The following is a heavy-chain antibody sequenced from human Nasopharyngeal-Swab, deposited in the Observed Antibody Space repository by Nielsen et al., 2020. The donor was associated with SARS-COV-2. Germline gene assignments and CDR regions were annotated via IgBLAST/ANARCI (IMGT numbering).Heavy chain of an antibody. CDR3: ARGGYSSGWVVY. CDR2: IYHSGST. V-gene: IGHV4-39*07. D-gene: IGHD6-19*01. J-gene: IGHJ4*02. Sequence: SETLSLTCTVSGGSISSSSYYWGWIRQPPGKGLEWIGSIYHSGSTYYNHSLKSRVTISVDTSKNQFSLKLSSVTAADTAVYYCARGGYSSGWVVYWGQGTLVTVSS. CDR1: GGSISSSSYY.